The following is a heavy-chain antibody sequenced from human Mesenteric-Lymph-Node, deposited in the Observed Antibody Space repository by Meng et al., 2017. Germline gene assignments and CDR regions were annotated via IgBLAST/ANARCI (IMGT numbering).Heavy chain of an antibody. CDR3: ARERVSFGGIVGADYGY. CDR1: GYTFTSYY. Sequence: ASVKVSCKASGYTFTSYYMHWVRQAPGQGLEWMGIINPSGGSTSYAQKFQGRVTMTRDTSTSTVYMELSSLRSEDTAVYYCARERVSFGGIVGADYGYWGQGTLVTVSS. V-gene: IGHV1-46*01. CDR2: INPSGGST. J-gene: IGHJ4*02. D-gene: IGHD1-26*01.